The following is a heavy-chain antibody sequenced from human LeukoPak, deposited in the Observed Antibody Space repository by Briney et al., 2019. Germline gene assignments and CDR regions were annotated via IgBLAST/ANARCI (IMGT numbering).Heavy chain of an antibody. CDR3: TANPHRDGPLNC. Sequence: PSETLYLSCAVYGGSFSAYYWSWIRQPPGRGLEWIGEINHSGSINYNPSLKSRVTMSVDTSKNQLSLKLRSVTAADTAVYYCTANPHRDGPLNCWGQGTLVTVSS. J-gene: IGHJ4*02. D-gene: IGHD5-24*01. CDR1: GGSFSAYY. CDR2: INHSGSI. V-gene: IGHV4-34*01.